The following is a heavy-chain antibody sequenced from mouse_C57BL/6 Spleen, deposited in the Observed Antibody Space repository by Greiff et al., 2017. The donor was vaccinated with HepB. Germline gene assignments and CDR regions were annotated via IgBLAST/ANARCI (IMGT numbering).Heavy chain of an antibody. J-gene: IGHJ3*01. Sequence: QVQLQQPGAELVKPGASVKMSCKASGYTFTSYWITWVKQRPGQGLEWIGDIYPGSGSTNYNEKFKSKATLTVDTSSSTAYMQLSSLTSEDSAVYYSARGGNYPVWFAHCGQGTLFTVSA. CDR3: ARGGNYPVWFAH. CDR1: GYTFTSYW. CDR2: IYPGSGST. D-gene: IGHD2-1*01. V-gene: IGHV1-55*01.